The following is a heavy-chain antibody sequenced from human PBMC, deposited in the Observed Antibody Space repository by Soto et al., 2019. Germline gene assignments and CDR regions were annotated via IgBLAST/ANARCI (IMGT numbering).Heavy chain of an antibody. J-gene: IGHJ4*02. V-gene: IGHV1-2*02. CDR2: INANSGGA. CDR1: GYTFTGYS. D-gene: IGHD2-2*01. CDR3: GKEGYCSSTNCYIGH. Sequence: QVQLVQSGAEVKKPGASVKVSCWASGYTFTGYSMFWVRQAPGQGLELMGWINANSGGANYAQKLQGRVTMNRDTSISTAYVERSRLRSDDTAGYYCGKEGYCSSTNCYIGHRGQGTQVTVSS.